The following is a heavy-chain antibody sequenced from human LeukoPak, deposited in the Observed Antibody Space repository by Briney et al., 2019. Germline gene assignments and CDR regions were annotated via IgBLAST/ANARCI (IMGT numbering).Heavy chain of an antibody. D-gene: IGHD6-13*01. J-gene: IGHJ4*02. CDR3: ARGGSSFRIAAAVTPGKNYFDY. V-gene: IGHV4-30-2*01. Sequence: SETLSLTCTVSGGSISSGGYYWSWIRQPPGKGLEWIGYIYHSGSTYYNPSLKSRVTISVDRSKNQFSLKLSSVTAADTAVYYCARGGSSFRIAAAVTPGKNYFDYWGQGTLVTVSS. CDR1: GGSISSGGYY. CDR2: IYHSGST.